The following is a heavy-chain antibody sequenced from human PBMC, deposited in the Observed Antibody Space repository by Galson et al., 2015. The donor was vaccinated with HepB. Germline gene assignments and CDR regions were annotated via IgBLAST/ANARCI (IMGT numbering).Heavy chain of an antibody. J-gene: IGHJ4*02. V-gene: IGHV1-46*01. CDR2: INPSGGST. CDR3: ARDPLRYCSSTSCYEEDY. CDR1: GYTFTSYY. Sequence: SVKVSCKASGYTFTSYYMHWVRQAPGQGLEWMGIINPSGGSTSYEQKFQGRVTMTRDTSTSTVYMELSSLRSEDTAVYYCARDPLRYCSSTSCYEEDYWGQGTLVTVSS. D-gene: IGHD2-2*01.